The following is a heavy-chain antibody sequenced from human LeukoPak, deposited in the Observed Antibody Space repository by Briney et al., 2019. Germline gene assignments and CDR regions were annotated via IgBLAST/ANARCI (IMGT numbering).Heavy chain of an antibody. CDR1: GFTFSSYG. Sequence: GGSLRLSCAASGFTFSSYGMNWVRQAPGKGLEWVANIKQDGSEKYYVDSVKGRFTISRDNAKNSLYLQMNSLRAEDTAVYYCARDELHTGTYFPFDYWGQGTLVTVSS. J-gene: IGHJ4*02. D-gene: IGHD1-26*01. V-gene: IGHV3-7*03. CDR2: IKQDGSEK. CDR3: ARDELHTGTYFPFDY.